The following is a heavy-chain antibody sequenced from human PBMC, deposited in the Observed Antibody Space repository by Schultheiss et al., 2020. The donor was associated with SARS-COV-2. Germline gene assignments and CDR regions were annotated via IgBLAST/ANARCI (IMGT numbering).Heavy chain of an antibody. CDR3: AREGGQPVAGYFDY. CDR1: GYSFTSYG. V-gene: IGHV1-2*04. D-gene: IGHD6-19*01. CDR2: INPNSGGT. J-gene: IGHJ4*02. Sequence: ASVKVSCQASGYSFTSYGIGWMRQAPGQGLEWMGWINPNSGGTNYAQKFQGWVTMTRDTSTSTVYMELRSLRSEDTAVYYCAREGGQPVAGYFDYWGQGTLVTVSS.